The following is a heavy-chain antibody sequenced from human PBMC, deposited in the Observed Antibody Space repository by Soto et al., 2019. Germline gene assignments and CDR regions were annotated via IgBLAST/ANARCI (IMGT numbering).Heavy chain of an antibody. J-gene: IGHJ4*02. CDR3: ARDKARSEYSSGWHDFAY. CDR1: GYTFTSYY. Sequence: ASVKVSCKASGYTFTSYYMHWVRQAPGQGHEWMGIINPSGGSTSYAQKFQGRVTMTRDTSTSTVYMELSSLRSEDTAVYYCARDKARSEYSSGWHDFAYWGQGTLVTVSS. CDR2: INPSGGST. V-gene: IGHV1-46*03. D-gene: IGHD6-19*01.